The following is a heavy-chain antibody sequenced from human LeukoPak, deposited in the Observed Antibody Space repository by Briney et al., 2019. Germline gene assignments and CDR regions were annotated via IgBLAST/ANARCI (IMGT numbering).Heavy chain of an antibody. CDR3: AKDRYGSGTIFDY. J-gene: IGHJ4*02. V-gene: IGHV3-23*01. CDR2: ISRSGGST. CDR1: GFTFNNYA. D-gene: IGHD3-10*01. Sequence: GGSLRLSCAASGFTFNNYAMTWVRQASGKGLEWVSAISRSGGSTYYADSVKGRFTISRDNSKNSLYLQMNSLRAEDTAVYYCAKDRYGSGTIFDYWGQGTLVTVSS.